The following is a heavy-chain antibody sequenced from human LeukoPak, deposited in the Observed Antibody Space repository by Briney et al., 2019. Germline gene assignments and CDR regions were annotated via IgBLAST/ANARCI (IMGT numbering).Heavy chain of an antibody. CDR3: ARLSANDLGLYFPDYFDY. V-gene: IGHV3-13*01. Sequence: GGSLRLSCAASGFTFSSYDMHWVRQPTGGGLEGVSGIGTAGDTYYLGSVKGRFTISRENAQNSLYLQMNSLRAGDTAVYYCARLSANDLGLYFPDYFDYWGQGTLVTVSS. J-gene: IGHJ4*02. D-gene: IGHD2-15*01. CDR1: GFTFSSYD. CDR2: IGTAGDT.